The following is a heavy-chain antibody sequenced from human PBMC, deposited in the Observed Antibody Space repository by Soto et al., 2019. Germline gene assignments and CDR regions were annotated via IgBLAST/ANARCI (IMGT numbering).Heavy chain of an antibody. CDR2: IYTSGST. D-gene: IGHD2-8*01. CDR1: GGSISSYY. J-gene: IGHJ6*02. V-gene: IGHV4-4*07. Sequence: QVQLQESGPGLVKPSETLSLTCTVSGGSISSYYWSWIRQPAGKGLEWIGRIYTSGSTNYNPSLTSRVTMSVDTSKNQFSLKLSSVTAADTAVYYCARGTRYCTNGVCPYYYYGMDVWGQGTTVTVSS. CDR3: ARGTRYCTNGVCPYYYYGMDV.